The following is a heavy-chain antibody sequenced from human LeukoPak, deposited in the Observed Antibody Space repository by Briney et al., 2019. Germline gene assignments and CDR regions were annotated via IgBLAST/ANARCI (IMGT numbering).Heavy chain of an antibody. J-gene: IGHJ4*02. D-gene: IGHD6-13*01. V-gene: IGHV4-39*07. Sequence: SETLSLTCAVSGGSISSSSYYWGWIRQPPGKGLEWIGSIYYSGSTYYNPSLKSRVTISVDTSKNQFSLKLNSVTPEDTAVYYCARVVAAAGSIDYWGQGTLVTVSS. CDR2: IYYSGST. CDR1: GGSISSSSYY. CDR3: ARVVAAAGSIDY.